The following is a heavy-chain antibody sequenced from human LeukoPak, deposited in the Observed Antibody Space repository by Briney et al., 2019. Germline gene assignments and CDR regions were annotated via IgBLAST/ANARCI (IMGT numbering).Heavy chain of an antibody. J-gene: IGHJ4*02. CDR2: INHSGST. CDR1: GGSFSPYY. CDR3: ARGGFHCGGDCYVDY. V-gene: IGHV4-34*01. D-gene: IGHD2-21*02. Sequence: SETLSLTCAVYGGSFSPYYWSWIRQPPGKGLEWIGEINHSGSTNYNPSLKSRVTISVDTSKNQFSLRLSSVSAADTAVYYCARGGFHCGGDCYVDYWGQGTLVTVSS.